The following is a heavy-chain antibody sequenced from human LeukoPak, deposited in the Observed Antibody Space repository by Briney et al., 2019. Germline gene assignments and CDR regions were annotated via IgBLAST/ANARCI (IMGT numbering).Heavy chain of an antibody. V-gene: IGHV4-39*01. CDR3: ARLRWYGDY. Sequence: SETLSLTCTVSGGSISSSSSYWGWIRQPRGKGLEWIGSISYSGSTYYNPSLKSRVTISVDTSKNQFSLKVSSVTAADTAVYYCARLRWYGDYWGQGTLVTVSS. J-gene: IGHJ4*02. D-gene: IGHD6-13*01. CDR1: GGSISSSSSY. CDR2: ISYSGST.